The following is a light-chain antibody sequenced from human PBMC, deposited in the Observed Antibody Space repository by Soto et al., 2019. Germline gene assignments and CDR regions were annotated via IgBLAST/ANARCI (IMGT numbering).Light chain of an antibody. CDR2: DAS. V-gene: IGKV1-5*01. CDR1: QSISRH. Sequence: DIHMTQTPSSLSPSVGDRVTLTFRASQSISRHLNWYQQKPGKAPKLLIYDASSLESGVPSRFSGSGSGTEFTLTISSLQPDDFATYYCQQYNSYSAFGQGTKVDIK. CDR3: QQYNSYSA. J-gene: IGKJ1*01.